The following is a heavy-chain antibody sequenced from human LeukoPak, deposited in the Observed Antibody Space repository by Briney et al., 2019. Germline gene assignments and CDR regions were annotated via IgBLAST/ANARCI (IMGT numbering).Heavy chain of an antibody. CDR3: ASMGPTRGTVNDY. CDR1: GGTFSSYA. D-gene: IGHD3-10*01. J-gene: IGHJ4*02. V-gene: IGHV1-69*06. Sequence: ASVKVSCKASGGTFSSYAISWVRQAPGQGLEWMGGIIPIFGTANYAQKFQGRVTITADKSTSTAYMELSSLRSEDTAVYYCASMGPTRGTVNDYWGQGTLVTVSS. CDR2: IIPIFGTA.